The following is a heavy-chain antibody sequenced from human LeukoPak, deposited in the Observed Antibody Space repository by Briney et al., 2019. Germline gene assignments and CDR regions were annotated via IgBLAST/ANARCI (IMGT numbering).Heavy chain of an antibody. CDR2: IYYSGTT. CDR1: GGSFSSSDNY. D-gene: IGHD3-10*01. J-gene: IGHJ4*02. CDR3: AREDDYYGSGKFVDY. Sequence: PSETLSLTCTVSGGSFSSSDNYWGWIRQPPGKGLEWIASIYYSGTTYYNPSLKSRVTMSVDTSKNQFSLKLNSVTAADTAVYYCAREDDYYGSGKFVDYWGQGTLVTVSS. V-gene: IGHV4-39*02.